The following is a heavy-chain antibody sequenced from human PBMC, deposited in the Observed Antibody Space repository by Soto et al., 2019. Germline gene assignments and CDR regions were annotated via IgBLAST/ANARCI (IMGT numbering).Heavy chain of an antibody. Sequence: SVKVSCKASGGTFSSYTISWVRQAPGQGLEWMGRIIPILGIANYAQNFQGRVTITADKSTSTAYMELSSLRSEDTAVYYCASQYYYGSGSYYNVSTQSNDYWGQGTLVTVSS. CDR1: GGTFSSYT. CDR2: IIPILGIA. J-gene: IGHJ4*02. V-gene: IGHV1-69*02. D-gene: IGHD3-10*01. CDR3: ASQYYYGSGSYYNVSTQSNDY.